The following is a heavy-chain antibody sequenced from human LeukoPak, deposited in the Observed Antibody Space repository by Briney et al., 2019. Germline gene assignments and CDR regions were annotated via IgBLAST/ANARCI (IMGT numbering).Heavy chain of an antibody. CDR2: IWYDGSNK. J-gene: IGHJ5*02. CDR1: GFSFRDYG. V-gene: IGHV3-33*08. CDR3: ARGIPSIVVVTASGSNENWFDP. Sequence: GRSLRLSCAASGFSFRDYGMHWVRQAPGKGLEWVAVIWYDGSNKYYADSVKGRFTISRDNSKNTLYLQMNSLRAEDTAVYYCARGIPSIVVVTASGSNENWFDPWGQGTLVTVSS. D-gene: IGHD2-21*02.